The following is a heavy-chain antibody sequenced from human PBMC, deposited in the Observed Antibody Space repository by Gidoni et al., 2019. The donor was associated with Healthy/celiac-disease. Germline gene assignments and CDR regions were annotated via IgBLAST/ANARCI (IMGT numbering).Heavy chain of an antibody. CDR1: AFTFSSYS. V-gene: IGHV3-21*01. D-gene: IGHD5-12*01. CDR3: ARDRGYDSLFDY. Sequence: EVQLVESGGGLVKPGGSLRLSCAASAFTFSSYSMNWVRQAPGKGLEWVSSISSSSSYIYYADSVKGRFTISRDNAKNSLYLQMNSLRAEDTAVYYCARDRGYDSLFDYWGQGTLVTVSS. J-gene: IGHJ4*02. CDR2: ISSSSSYI.